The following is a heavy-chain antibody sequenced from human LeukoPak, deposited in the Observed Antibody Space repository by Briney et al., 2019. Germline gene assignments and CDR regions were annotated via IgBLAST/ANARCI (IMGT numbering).Heavy chain of an antibody. CDR2: IKSKTDGGTT. V-gene: IGHV3-15*01. D-gene: IGHD4-11*01. CDR1: GFTFSNAW. J-gene: IGHJ6*03. Sequence: GGSLRLSCAASGFTFSNAWMSWVRQAPGKGLEWVGRIKSKTDGGTTDYAAPVKGRFTISRDDSKNTLYLQMNSLKTEDTAVYYCTTDLTVTTLTQYYYYYMDVWGKGTTVTVSS. CDR3: TTDLTVTTLTQYYYYYMDV.